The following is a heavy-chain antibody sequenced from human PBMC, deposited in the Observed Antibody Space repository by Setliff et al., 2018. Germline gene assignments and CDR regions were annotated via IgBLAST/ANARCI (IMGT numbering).Heavy chain of an antibody. CDR2: IIPVFRTA. J-gene: IGHJ4*02. CDR3: ARDTRDKYDSSGYYLSLDS. Sequence: GASVKVSCKASGGTFRTDGFSWVRQAPGQGLEWMGRIIPVFRTANYAQKFRGRVTITADEVARTAYMELSTLRSEDTAVYYCARDTRDKYDSSGYYLSLDSWGQGSQVTVSS. CDR1: GGTFRTDG. D-gene: IGHD3-22*01. V-gene: IGHV1-69*13.